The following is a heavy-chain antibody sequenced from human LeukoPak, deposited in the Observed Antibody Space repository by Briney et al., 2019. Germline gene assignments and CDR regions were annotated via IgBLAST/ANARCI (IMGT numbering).Heavy chain of an antibody. D-gene: IGHD6-6*01. J-gene: IGHJ6*03. CDR2: INHSGST. V-gene: IGHV4-34*01. CDR1: GGSFSGYY. CDR3: AHLGGARPSYYYYYYMDV. Sequence: SETLSLTCAVYGGSFSGYYWSWIRQPPGKGLEWIGEINHSGSTNYNPSRKSRVTISVDTSKNQFSLKLSSVTAADTAVYYCAHLGGARPSYYYYYYMDVWGKGTTVTVSS.